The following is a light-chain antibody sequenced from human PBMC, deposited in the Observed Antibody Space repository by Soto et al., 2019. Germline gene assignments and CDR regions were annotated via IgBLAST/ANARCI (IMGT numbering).Light chain of an antibody. Sequence: DIQMTQSPSSLSASVGDTVTITCRASQGISHYLAWYQQRLGKVPKLLIHTASILQSGVSSRFSASGSGTDFTLTISSLQPEDVATYYCQKYARVPLTFGRGTKVEIK. CDR3: QKYARVPLT. J-gene: IGKJ1*01. CDR1: QGISHY. V-gene: IGKV1-27*01. CDR2: TAS.